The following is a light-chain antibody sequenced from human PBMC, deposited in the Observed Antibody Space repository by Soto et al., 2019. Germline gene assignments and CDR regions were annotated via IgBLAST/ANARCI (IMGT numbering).Light chain of an antibody. J-gene: IGLJ2*01. CDR2: EGS. V-gene: IGLV2-14*02. CDR3: SSYTSSSTLVV. Sequence: QSALTQPASVSGSPGQSITISCTGTSSDVGSYNLVSWYQQHPGKAPKLMIYEGSKRPSGVSNRFSGSKSANTASLTISGLQAEDEADYYCSSYTSSSTLVVFGGGTKVTVL. CDR1: SSDVGSYNL.